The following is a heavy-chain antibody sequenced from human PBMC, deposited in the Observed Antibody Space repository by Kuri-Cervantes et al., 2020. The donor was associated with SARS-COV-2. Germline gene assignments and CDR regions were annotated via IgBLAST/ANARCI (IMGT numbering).Heavy chain of an antibody. CDR2: ISYDGSNK. J-gene: IGHJ4*02. V-gene: IGHV3-30-3*01. CDR1: GFTFSSYA. D-gene: IGHD1-26*01. Sequence: GESLKISCAASGFTFSSYAMHWVRQAPGKGLEWVAVISYDGSNKYYADSVKGRFTISRDNSKNTLYLQMNSLRAEDMAVYYCARPNSGSYQGPFDYWGQGTLVTVSS. CDR3: ARPNSGSYQGPFDY.